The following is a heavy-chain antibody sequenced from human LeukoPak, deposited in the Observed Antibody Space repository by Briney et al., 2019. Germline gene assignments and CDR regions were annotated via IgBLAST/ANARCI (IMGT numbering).Heavy chain of an antibody. CDR2: ISYDGSNK. D-gene: IGHD1-26*01. CDR3: AKTDREGATDSWFDP. CDR1: GFTFSSYG. V-gene: IGHV3-30*18. J-gene: IGHJ5*02. Sequence: GRSLRLSCAASGFTFSSYGMHWVRQAPGKGLEWVAVISYDGSNKYYADSVKGRFTISRDNSKNTLYPQMNSLRAEDTAVYYCAKTDREGATDSWFDPWGQGTLVTVSS.